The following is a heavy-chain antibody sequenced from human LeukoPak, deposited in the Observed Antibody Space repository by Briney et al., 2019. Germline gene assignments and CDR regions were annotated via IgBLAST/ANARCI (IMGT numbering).Heavy chain of an antibody. CDR2: IYYSGST. D-gene: IGHD5-24*01. CDR3: ARLREMATMLIDY. J-gene: IGHJ4*02. V-gene: IGHV4-59*01. CDR1: GGSISSYY. Sequence: SETLSLTCTVSGGSISSYYWSWIRQPPGKGLEWIGYIYYSGSTNYNPSLKSRVTISVDTSKNQFSLKLSSVTAADTAVYYCARLREMATMLIDYWGQETLVTVSS.